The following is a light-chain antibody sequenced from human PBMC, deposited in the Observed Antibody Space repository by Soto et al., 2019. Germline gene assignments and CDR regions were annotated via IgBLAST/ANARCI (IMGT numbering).Light chain of an antibody. CDR3: QQFNRYPIT. V-gene: IGKV1-5*01. Sequence: DIQRPQSPATLFASVGDSGTMTCRDSQSISRWLTWSQQQPGKAPKIXIYEASSLESGVPSRGSCGGACTECTRTISGLQPGDFSAFDCQQFNRYPITFGPGTRLEI. CDR1: QSISRW. CDR2: EAS. J-gene: IGKJ5*01.